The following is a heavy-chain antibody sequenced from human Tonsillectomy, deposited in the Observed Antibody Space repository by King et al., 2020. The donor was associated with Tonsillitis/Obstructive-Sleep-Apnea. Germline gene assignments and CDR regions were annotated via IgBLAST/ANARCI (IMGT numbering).Heavy chain of an antibody. J-gene: IGHJ4*02. Sequence: VQLVESGGGLVQPGGSLRLSCAVSGFTFSSYIMSWVRQAPGKGLEWVSGISGSGDTTYYADSVKGRFTISRDNSKNTLYLQMNSLKADDTAVYYCAKERAILNWGLDYWGQGTLVTVSS. V-gene: IGHV3-23*04. D-gene: IGHD2-2*02. CDR3: AKERAILNWGLDY. CDR1: GFTFSSYI. CDR2: ISGSGDTT.